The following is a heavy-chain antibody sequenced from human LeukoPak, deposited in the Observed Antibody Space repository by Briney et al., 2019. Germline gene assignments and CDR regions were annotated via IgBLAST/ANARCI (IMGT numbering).Heavy chain of an antibody. Sequence: SETLSLTCVVYGGSLSGYYWSWIRQPPGKGLEWIGEVNHSGSTNYNPSLKSRVTISVDTSKNQFSLKLSSVTAADTAVYYCARGRHDYGDAYDYWGQGTLVTVSS. CDR2: VNHSGST. D-gene: IGHD4-17*01. J-gene: IGHJ4*02. CDR1: GGSLSGYY. CDR3: ARGRHDYGDAYDY. V-gene: IGHV4-34*01.